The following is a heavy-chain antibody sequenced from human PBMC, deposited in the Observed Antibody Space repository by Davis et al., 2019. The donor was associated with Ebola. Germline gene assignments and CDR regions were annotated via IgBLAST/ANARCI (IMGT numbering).Heavy chain of an antibody. CDR2: IYYSGST. CDR3: ARQVKGVRTTGTQGGSYYYYGMDV. CDR1: GGSISSINYY. D-gene: IGHD4-17*01. V-gene: IGHV4-39*01. J-gene: IGHJ6*02. Sequence: SETLSLTCTVSGGSISSINYYWGWIRQPPGKGLEWIGSIYYSGSTYYNPSLKSRVTISVDTSKNQFSLKLTSVTAADTAVYYCARQVKGVRTTGTQGGSYYYYGMDVWGQGITVTVSS.